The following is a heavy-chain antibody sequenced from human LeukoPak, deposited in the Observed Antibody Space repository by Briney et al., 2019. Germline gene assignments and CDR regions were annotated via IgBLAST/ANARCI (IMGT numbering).Heavy chain of an antibody. CDR3: ARTDIVLIAMETDAFDI. V-gene: IGHV1-2*02. J-gene: IGHJ3*02. CDR2: INPNSGGT. CDR1: GYTFTGYY. Sequence: ASVTVSFKASGYTFTGYYMHWVRQAPGQGLEWMGWINPNSGGTNYAQKFQGRVTMTRDTSISTAYMELSRLRSDDTAVYYCARTDIVLIAMETDAFDIWGQGTMVTVSS. D-gene: IGHD2-8*01.